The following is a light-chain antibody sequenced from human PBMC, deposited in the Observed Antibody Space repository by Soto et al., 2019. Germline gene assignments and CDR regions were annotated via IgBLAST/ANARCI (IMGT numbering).Light chain of an antibody. J-gene: IGKJ4*01. V-gene: IGKV1-27*01. Sequence: DIQVTQSPSSLSASLGDRVSITCRASRDISNYLAWYKQKPGQVPRIMISGASTLHSGVPSRVSGSGSGTEFTLTITSLQPEDIETYFCQKYDTAPLTFGGGTKVDIK. CDR3: QKYDTAPLT. CDR1: RDISNY. CDR2: GAS.